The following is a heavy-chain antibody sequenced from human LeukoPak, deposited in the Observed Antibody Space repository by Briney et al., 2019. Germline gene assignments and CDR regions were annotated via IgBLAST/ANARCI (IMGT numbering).Heavy chain of an antibody. V-gene: IGHV3-74*01. J-gene: IGHJ4*02. CDR3: ARGAYFDWLLSYLDY. CDR1: GFTFSSYW. D-gene: IGHD3-9*01. CDR2: INSDGSST. Sequence: GGSLRLSCAASGFTFSSYWMHWVRQPPGRGLVWVSRINSDGSSTSYADSVEGRFTISRDNAKNTLYLQMNSLRAEDTAVYYCARGAYFDWLLSYLDYWGQGTLVTVSS.